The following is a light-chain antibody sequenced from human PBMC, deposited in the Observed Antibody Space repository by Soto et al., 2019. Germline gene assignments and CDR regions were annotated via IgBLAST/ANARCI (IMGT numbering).Light chain of an antibody. Sequence: QSALTQPPSASGSPGQSVTISCTGTSSDVGANNYVSWYQQHPGKAPKLMIYEVTKRPSGVPDRFSGSKSGNTASLTVSGLQAEDEADYYRSSYAGANRVFGTGTKVTVL. V-gene: IGLV2-8*01. CDR1: SSDVGANNY. CDR3: SSYAGANRV. J-gene: IGLJ1*01. CDR2: EVT.